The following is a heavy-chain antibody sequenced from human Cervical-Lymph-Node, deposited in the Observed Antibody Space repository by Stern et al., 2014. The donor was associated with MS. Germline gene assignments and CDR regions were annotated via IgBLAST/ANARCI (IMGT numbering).Heavy chain of an antibody. Sequence: QLVESGPGLVKPSDTLSLTCSVSGDSLSSSTFYWGWIRQPPGKGPEWIGSVYYSGNPYYHPSPKSRVTLSPYPSKNQFSLRLTSVTAADTAVYYCARHQLGYGYAYLRYWGQGTLVTVSS. CDR1: GDSLSSSTFY. V-gene: IGHV4-39*01. D-gene: IGHD5-18*01. CDR3: ARHQLGYGYAYLRY. J-gene: IGHJ4*02. CDR2: VYYSGNP.